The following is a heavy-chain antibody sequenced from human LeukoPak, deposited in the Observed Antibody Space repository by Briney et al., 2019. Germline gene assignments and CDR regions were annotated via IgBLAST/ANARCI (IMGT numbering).Heavy chain of an antibody. Sequence: SETLSLTCTVSGGSISSYYWSWIRQPPGKGLERIGYIYYSGSTNYNPSLKSRVTISVDTSKNQFSLKLSSVTAADTAVYYCARHTAEKYNWFDRWGQGILVTVSS. D-gene: IGHD5-24*01. CDR1: GGSISSYY. CDR3: ARHTAEKYNWFDR. V-gene: IGHV4-59*08. CDR2: IYYSGST. J-gene: IGHJ5*02.